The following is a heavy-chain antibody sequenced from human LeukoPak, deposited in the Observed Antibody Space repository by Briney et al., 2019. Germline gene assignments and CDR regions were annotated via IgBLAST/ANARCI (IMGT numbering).Heavy chain of an antibody. Sequence: GGSLRLSCAASGFTFSSYAMSWVRQAPGKGLEWVSAISGSGGSTYYADSVKGRFTISRDNSKNTLYLQMNSLRAEDTAVYYCAKEALGIAAAGTIYYFDYWGQGTLVTVSS. CDR3: AKEALGIAAAGTIYYFDY. D-gene: IGHD6-13*01. J-gene: IGHJ4*02. V-gene: IGHV3-23*01. CDR2: ISGSGGST. CDR1: GFTFSSYA.